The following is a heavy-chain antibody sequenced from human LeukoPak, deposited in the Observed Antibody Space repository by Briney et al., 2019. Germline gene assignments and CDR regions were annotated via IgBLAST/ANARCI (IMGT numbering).Heavy chain of an antibody. CDR2: VSHTGAT. V-gene: IGHV4-39*07. Sequence: SETLSLTCTVSGGSITSSPYHWAWIRQPPGRGPEWIGTVSHTGATQYSPSLTSRVTISLDTSKNQFSLSLNSVTAADTAIFYCARSMVTTDRNFDHWGQGALVTVSS. D-gene: IGHD2-21*02. CDR1: GGSITSSPYH. CDR3: ARSMVTTDRNFDH. J-gene: IGHJ4*01.